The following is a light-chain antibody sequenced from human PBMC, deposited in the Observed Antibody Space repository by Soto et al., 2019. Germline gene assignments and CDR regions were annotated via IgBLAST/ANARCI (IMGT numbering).Light chain of an antibody. CDR2: TVS. V-gene: IGLV2-14*01. Sequence: QSVLTQPASVSGCPGQSITISCTGTSSDVGANIFVSWYQQHPGKVPKLMIYTVSSRPSGVSQRFSGSKSGNTASLTISGLQAEDEADYYCSSFTTDSTYVFGTGTKVTVL. J-gene: IGLJ1*01. CDR1: SSDVGANIF. CDR3: SSFTTDSTYV.